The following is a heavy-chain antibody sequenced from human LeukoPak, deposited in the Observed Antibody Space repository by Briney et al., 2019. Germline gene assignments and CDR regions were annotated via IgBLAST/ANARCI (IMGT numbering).Heavy chain of an antibody. CDR3: AREEWELLAFDY. CDR1: GGSISSYY. CDR2: VYYSGST. J-gene: IGHJ4*02. D-gene: IGHD1-26*01. V-gene: IGHV4-59*01. Sequence: PSETLSLTCTVSGGSISSYYWSWIRQPPGKGLEWIGYVYYSGSTNYNPSLKSRVTISVDTSKNQFSLKLSSVTAADAAVYYCAREEWELLAFDYWGQGTLVTVSS.